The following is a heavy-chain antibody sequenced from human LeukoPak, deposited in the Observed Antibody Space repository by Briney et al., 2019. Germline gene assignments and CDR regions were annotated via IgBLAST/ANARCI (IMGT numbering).Heavy chain of an antibody. CDR1: GFTFSDYG. V-gene: IGHV3-74*01. D-gene: IGHD1-26*01. J-gene: IGHJ4*02. CDR2: IDTDGSFT. Sequence: GRSLRLSCAASGFTFSDYGMHWVRQAPGKGLVWVSRIDTDGSFTSYADSVRGRLTISRDNAKNTLYLQMSSLRAEDTAVYYCIRGTVGAPGNDYWGQGTLVTVSS. CDR3: IRGTVGAPGNDY.